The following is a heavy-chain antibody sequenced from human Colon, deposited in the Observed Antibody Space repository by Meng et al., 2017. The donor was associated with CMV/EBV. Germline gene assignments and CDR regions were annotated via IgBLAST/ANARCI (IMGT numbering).Heavy chain of an antibody. CDR2: IRHSGSTSY. J-gene: IGHJ4*02. D-gene: IGHD1-26*01. CDR3: AGGSYQAWELLHY. Sequence: QLQPPQWGAGPLKPSHTLSPTCAFYGGSFSEYYWGWIRHPPGRGLEWIGEIRHSGSTSYSYNSSLKSRVTISIDTSKNQFSLELTSVTAADTAVYYCAGGSYQAWELLHYWGQGTLVTVSS. CDR1: GGSFSEYY. V-gene: IGHV4-34*01.